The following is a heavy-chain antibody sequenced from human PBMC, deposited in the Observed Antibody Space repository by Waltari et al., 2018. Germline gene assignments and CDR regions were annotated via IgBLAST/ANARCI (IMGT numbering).Heavy chain of an antibody. D-gene: IGHD6-13*01. CDR2: IWYDGSNK. CDR3: ARDKDSSWFVYYYYGMDV. CDR1: GFTFSSYG. V-gene: IGHV3-33*01. Sequence: QVQLVESGGGVVQPGRSLRLSCAASGFTFSSYGMHWVRQAPGTGLEWVAVIWYDGSNKYYADSVKGRFTISRDNSKNTLYLQMNSLRAEDTAVYYCARDKDSSWFVYYYYGMDVWGQGTTVTVSS. J-gene: IGHJ6*02.